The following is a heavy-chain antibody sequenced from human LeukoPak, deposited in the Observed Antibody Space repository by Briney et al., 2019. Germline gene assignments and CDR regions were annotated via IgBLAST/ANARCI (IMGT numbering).Heavy chain of an antibody. V-gene: IGHV1-46*01. D-gene: IGHD6-13*01. CDR3: ARDMDFEGPYSSSWYRTDY. Sequence: GASVKVSCKASGYTFTSYYMHWVRQAPGQGLEWMGIINPSGGSTSYAQKFQGRVTMTRDMSTSTVYMELSSLRSEDTAVYYCARDMDFEGPYSSSWYRTDYWGQGTLVTVSS. J-gene: IGHJ4*02. CDR2: INPSGGST. CDR1: GYTFTSYY.